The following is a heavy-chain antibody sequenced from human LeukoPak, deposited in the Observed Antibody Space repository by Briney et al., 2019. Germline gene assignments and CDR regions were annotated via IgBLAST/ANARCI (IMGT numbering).Heavy chain of an antibody. D-gene: IGHD6-19*01. Sequence: GGSLRLSCAASGFTFDNYAMNWVRQVPGKGLEWISLISWNSGTIGYADSAKGRFTISRDNANNFLYLQMNSLRAEDTALYYCARAYKDRSLAGKKEFFQHWGQGTLVIVSS. CDR1: GFTFDNYA. CDR3: ARAYKDRSLAGKKEFFQH. V-gene: IGHV3-9*01. CDR2: ISWNSGTI. J-gene: IGHJ1*01.